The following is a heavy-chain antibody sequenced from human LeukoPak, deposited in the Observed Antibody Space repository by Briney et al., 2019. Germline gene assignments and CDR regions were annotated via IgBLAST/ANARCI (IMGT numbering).Heavy chain of an antibody. CDR1: GFSFTNYA. CDR2: ISGSGTNT. J-gene: IGHJ4*02. D-gene: IGHD6-19*01. V-gene: IGHV3-23*01. Sequence: GGSLRLSCAASGFSFTNYAMTWVRQAPGKGLEWVSSISGSGTNTYYADSVKGRFTISRDTSNNSLFLQMNSLRADDTAVYYCAKSPGSSGWFFDSWGQGTLVTVSS. CDR3: AKSPGSSGWFFDS.